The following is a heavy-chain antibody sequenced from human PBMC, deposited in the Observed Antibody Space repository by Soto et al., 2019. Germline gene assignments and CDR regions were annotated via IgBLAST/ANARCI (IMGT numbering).Heavy chain of an antibody. CDR1: GGSISSYY. CDR2: IYYSGST. D-gene: IGHD1-7*01. V-gene: IGHV4-59*01. J-gene: IGHJ6*02. CDR3: ARGARITGTIGMAV. Sequence: PSETLSLTCSVSGGSISSYYWSWIRQPPGKGLEWIGYIYYSGSTNYNPSLKSRVTISVDTSKNQFSLKLSSVTAADTAVYYCARGARITGTIGMAVWGQGTTVTVSS.